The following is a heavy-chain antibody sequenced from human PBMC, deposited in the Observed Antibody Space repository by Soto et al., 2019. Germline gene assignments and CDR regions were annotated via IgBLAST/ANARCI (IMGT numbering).Heavy chain of an antibody. CDR2: INAGNGNT. D-gene: IGHD5-18*01. CDR1: GYTFTSYA. J-gene: IGHJ4*02. CDR3: ARGEPYTAMVPFDY. V-gene: IGHV1-3*01. Sequence: QVQLVQSGAEVKKPGASVKVSCKASGYTFTSYAMHWVRQAPGQRLEWMGWINAGNGNTKYSQKFQGRVTITRDTSASTAYMELSSLRSEDTAAYYCARGEPYTAMVPFDYWGQGTLVTVSS.